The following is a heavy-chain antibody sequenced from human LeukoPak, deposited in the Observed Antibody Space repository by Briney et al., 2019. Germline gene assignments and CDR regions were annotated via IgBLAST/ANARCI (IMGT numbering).Heavy chain of an antibody. CDR2: IYYSGST. D-gene: IGHD3-10*01. J-gene: IGHJ4*02. Sequence: SETLSLTCTVSGGSISSGDYYWSWIRQPPGKGLEWIGYIYYSGSTYYNPSLKSRVTISVDTSKNQFSLKLSSVTAADTAVYYCAREKTDGFGEFVYNDYWGQGTLVAVSS. CDR3: AREKTDGFGEFVYNDY. CDR1: GGSISSGDYY. V-gene: IGHV4-30-4*01.